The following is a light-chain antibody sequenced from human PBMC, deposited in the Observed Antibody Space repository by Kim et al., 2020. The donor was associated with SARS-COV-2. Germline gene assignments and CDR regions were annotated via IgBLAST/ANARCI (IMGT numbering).Light chain of an antibody. V-gene: IGKV1-5*03. J-gene: IGKJ2*01. CDR2: LAS. Sequence: SATVGDSVTITCPASQTISTWLAWYQQKPGKAPKLLLYLASTLESGVPSRFSGSGSGTEFTLTIDSLQPDDFATYYCQHYIRFPYTFGQGTKLEI. CDR1: QTISTW. CDR3: QHYIRFPYT.